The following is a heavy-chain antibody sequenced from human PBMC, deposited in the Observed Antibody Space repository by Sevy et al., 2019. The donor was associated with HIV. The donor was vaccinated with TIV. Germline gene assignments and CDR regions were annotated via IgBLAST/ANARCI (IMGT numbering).Heavy chain of an antibody. V-gene: IGHV3-30*18. J-gene: IGHJ3*01. CDR1: GFTFSNYG. CDR2: VSYGGSTK. Sequence: GGSLRLSCAASGFTFSNYGMHWVRQAPGKGLEWVAVVSYGGSTKYYADFVKGRFTISRDNSKNTVYLQMNTLRTEDTAVFYCAEGGKATDSAFDLWGQGTMVTVSS. CDR3: AEGGKATDSAFDL.